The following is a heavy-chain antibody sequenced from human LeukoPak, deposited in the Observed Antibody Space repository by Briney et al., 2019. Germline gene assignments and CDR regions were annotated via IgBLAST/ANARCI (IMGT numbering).Heavy chain of an antibody. CDR1: GYTFTGYY. CDR3: AMFAAAYL. D-gene: IGHD6-13*01. Sequence: GAAVSVSCKSSGYTFTGYYMHWVRQAPGQGVEWMGWINPNSGGTNYAQKFQGRVTMTRDTSISTAYMELSRLRSDDTAVYYCAMFAAAYLWGQGTLVTVSS. CDR2: INPNSGGT. J-gene: IGHJ5*02. V-gene: IGHV1-2*02.